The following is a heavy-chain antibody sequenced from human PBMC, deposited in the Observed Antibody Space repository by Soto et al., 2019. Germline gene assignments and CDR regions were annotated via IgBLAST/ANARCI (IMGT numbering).Heavy chain of an antibody. V-gene: IGHV4-59*08. CDR3: ARLGAQEIDP. CDR1: GGSISSYY. J-gene: IGHJ5*02. Sequence: SETLSLTRTVSGGSISSYYWSWIRQPPGKGLELIGYIYYSGSTNYNPSLKSRVTISVDTSKNQFSLKLSSVTAADTAVYYCARLGAQEIDPWGQGTLVTVSS. CDR2: IYYSGST. D-gene: IGHD3-16*01.